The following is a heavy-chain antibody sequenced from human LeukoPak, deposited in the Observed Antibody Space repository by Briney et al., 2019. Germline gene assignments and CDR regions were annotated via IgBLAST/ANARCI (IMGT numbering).Heavy chain of an antibody. CDR2: ICPGDSDT. D-gene: IGHD1-26*01. CDR3: AKPHGGGATHS. J-gene: IGHJ4*02. V-gene: IGHV5-51*01. Sequence: GESLKISCEASGYSFTTYWVGWVRQMPGKGLEWMGIICPGDSDTRYSPSFQGQVTISADKSTSTAYLQWSSLKASDTAMYYCAKPHGGGATHSWGQGTLVTVST. CDR1: GYSFTTYW.